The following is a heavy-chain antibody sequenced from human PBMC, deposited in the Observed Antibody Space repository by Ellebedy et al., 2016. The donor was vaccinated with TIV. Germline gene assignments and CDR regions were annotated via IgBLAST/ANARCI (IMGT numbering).Heavy chain of an antibody. CDR3: AKDPYYGSGYFNL. CDR1: GFTFKTYS. Sequence: GESLKISXEGSGFTFKTYSMAWVRQAPGKGLEWVSSISGRGIKTYYEDSVKGRFTISRDNSNNTLYLQMNRLRPEDTAIYYCAKDPYYGSGYFNLWGRGSLVSVSS. J-gene: IGHJ2*01. CDR2: ISGRGIKT. V-gene: IGHV3-23*01. D-gene: IGHD3-10*01.